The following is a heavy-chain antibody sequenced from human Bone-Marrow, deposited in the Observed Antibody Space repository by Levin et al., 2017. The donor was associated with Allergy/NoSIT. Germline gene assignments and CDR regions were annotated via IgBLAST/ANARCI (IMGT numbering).Heavy chain of an antibody. V-gene: IGHV3-15*01. CDR2: IKSKTDGGTT. D-gene: IGHD3-22*01. CDR1: GFTFSNAW. Sequence: GGSLRLSCAASGFTFSNAWMSWVRQAPGKGLEWVGRIKSKTDGGTTDYAAPVKGRFTISRDDSKNTLYLQMNSLKTEDTAVYYCTSSQLYYYDSSGYWAFDIWGQGTMVTVSS. CDR3: TSSQLYYYDSSGYWAFDI. J-gene: IGHJ3*02.